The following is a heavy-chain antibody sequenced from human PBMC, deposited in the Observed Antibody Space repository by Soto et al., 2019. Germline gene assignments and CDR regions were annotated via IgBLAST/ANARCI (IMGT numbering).Heavy chain of an antibody. J-gene: IGHJ4*02. Sequence: QVQLQESGPGLVKPSETLSLTCTVSGGSISSYYWSWLRQPPGKGLEWIGYVYNSGSSSYNPSLKSRVTISVDTSKNQFSLKLTSVTAADTAVYYCASREIALYSSSYEYWGQGTLVTVSS. CDR2: VYNSGSS. V-gene: IGHV4-59*01. CDR1: GGSISSYY. CDR3: ASREIALYSSSYEY. D-gene: IGHD6-6*01.